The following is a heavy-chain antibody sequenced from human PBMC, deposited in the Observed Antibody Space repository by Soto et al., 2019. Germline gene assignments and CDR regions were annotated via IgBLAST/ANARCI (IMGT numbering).Heavy chain of an antibody. J-gene: IGHJ4*02. D-gene: IGHD3-22*01. CDR1: GGTFSSYA. CDR2: IIPIFGTA. CDR3: ARGFDEQRDYYDSSGCFDY. V-gene: IGHV1-69*01. Sequence: QVQLVQSGAEVQKPGSSVKVSCKSSGGTFSSYAISWVRQAPGQGLEWMGGIIPIFGTANYAQKFQGRVTITADESTSTAYMELSSLRSEDTAVYYCARGFDEQRDYYDSSGCFDYWGQGTLVTVSS.